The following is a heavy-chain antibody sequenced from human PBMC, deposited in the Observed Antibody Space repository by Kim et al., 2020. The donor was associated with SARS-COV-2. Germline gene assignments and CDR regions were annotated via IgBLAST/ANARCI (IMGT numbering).Heavy chain of an antibody. Sequence: GGSLRLSCAASGFTFSSYWMHWVRQAPGKGLVWVSRINSDGSSTSYADSVKGRFTISRDNAKNTLYLQMNSLRAEDTAVYYCARDPFGPVWFGEGNGMDVWGQGTTVTVSS. CDR3: ARDPFGPVWFGEGNGMDV. CDR2: INSDGSST. V-gene: IGHV3-74*01. CDR1: GFTFSSYW. J-gene: IGHJ6*02. D-gene: IGHD3-10*01.